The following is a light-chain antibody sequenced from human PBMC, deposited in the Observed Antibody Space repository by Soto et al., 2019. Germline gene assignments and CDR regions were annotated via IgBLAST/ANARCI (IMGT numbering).Light chain of an antibody. J-gene: IGKJ1*01. Sequence: DIQMTQSPSTLSTSVGDRVTITCRASQNINSWLAWYQQKPGKAPELLIYNASSLESGVPSRFSGSGSGTEFSLTISSLQPDDFATYYCQQYITYPWTFGQGTKVEIE. V-gene: IGKV1-5*03. CDR3: QQYITYPWT. CDR1: QNINSW. CDR2: NAS.